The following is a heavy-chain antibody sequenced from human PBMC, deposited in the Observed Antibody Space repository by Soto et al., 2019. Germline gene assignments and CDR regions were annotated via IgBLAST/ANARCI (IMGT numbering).Heavy chain of an antibody. CDR3: ASHTYSGYEYYFDY. D-gene: IGHD5-12*01. J-gene: IGHJ4*02. CDR2: IYXXXST. CDR1: GGSISSGGYY. V-gene: IGHV4-31*03. Sequence: QVQLQESGPGLVKPSQTLSLTCTVSGGSISSGGYYWSXXXXXXXXGXXWIGYIYXXXSTYYNPSLKSRVTISVDTSKNQFSLKLSSVTAADTAVYYCASHTYSGYEYYFDYWGQGTLVTVSS.